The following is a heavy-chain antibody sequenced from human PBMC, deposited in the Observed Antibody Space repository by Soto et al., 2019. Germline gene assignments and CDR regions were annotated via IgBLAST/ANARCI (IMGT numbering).Heavy chain of an antibody. Sequence: ASVKVSCKASGCTFSSYTISCVRQAPGQGLEWMGRIIPILGIANYAQKFQGRVTITADKSTSTAYMELSSLRSEDTAVYYCARVRMYYGSGSYYSEQRRRAYYMDVWGKGTTVTVSS. J-gene: IGHJ6*03. D-gene: IGHD3-10*01. V-gene: IGHV1-69*02. CDR1: GCTFSSYT. CDR3: ARVRMYYGSGSYYSEQRRRAYYMDV. CDR2: IIPILGIA.